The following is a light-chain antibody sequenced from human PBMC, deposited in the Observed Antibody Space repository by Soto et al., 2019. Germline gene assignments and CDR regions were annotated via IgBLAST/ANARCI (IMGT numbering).Light chain of an antibody. CDR1: SSDVGGYNY. Sequence: QSALTQPASVSGSPGQSITISCTGTSSDVGGYNYVSWYQQHPGKAPKLMIYDVSHRPSGVSNRFSGSKSGNMASLTISGLQAEDEADYYCSSYTTSSTLCVFGTGTKLTVL. J-gene: IGLJ1*01. CDR2: DVS. CDR3: SSYTTSSTLCV. V-gene: IGLV2-14*01.